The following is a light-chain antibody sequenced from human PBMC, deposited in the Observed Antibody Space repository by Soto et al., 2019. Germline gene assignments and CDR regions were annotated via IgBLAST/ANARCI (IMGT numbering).Light chain of an antibody. Sequence: QSVLTQPPSASGAPGQRVTISCSGSSSNIGRNAVNWYRQLPGTAPRLLIYGNNNRPSGVPERFSGSNSGTSASLAISGLQAEDESDYYCQSFDSSLSAYVFGTGTKLTVL. CDR3: QSFDSSLSAYV. V-gene: IGLV1-40*01. CDR2: GNN. CDR1: SSNIGRNA. J-gene: IGLJ1*01.